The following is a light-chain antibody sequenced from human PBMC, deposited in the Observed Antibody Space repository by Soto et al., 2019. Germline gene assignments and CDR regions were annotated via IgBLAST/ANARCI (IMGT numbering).Light chain of an antibody. V-gene: IGKV3D-15*01. J-gene: IGKJ1*01. CDR1: QSVRSS. CDR3: QQYNNWPET. CDR2: GAS. Sequence: EIVMTQSPGSLSVSPGERATLFCRASQSVRSSLAWYQQKPGQAPRLLIYGASNRATGIPDRFSGSGSGTEFTLTISSLQSEDFAVYYCQQYNNWPETFGQGTKVDIK.